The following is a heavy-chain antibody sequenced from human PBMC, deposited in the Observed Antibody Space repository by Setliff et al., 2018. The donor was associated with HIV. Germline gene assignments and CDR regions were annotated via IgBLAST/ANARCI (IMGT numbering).Heavy chain of an antibody. V-gene: IGHV4-39*02. CDR2: VYYSGST. CDR1: GVSTSSSSYY. J-gene: IGHJ6*03. CDR3: ARLGDNSDWRSNYFFYYFDV. Sequence: SETLSLTCTVSGVSTSSSSYYWGWIRQPPGKGLEWIGYVYYSGSTYYNPSLKSRLTISVDTSKNHFSLRLSSVTAADTAVYFCARLGDNSDWRSNYFFYYFDVWGKGTTVTVSS. D-gene: IGHD3-22*01.